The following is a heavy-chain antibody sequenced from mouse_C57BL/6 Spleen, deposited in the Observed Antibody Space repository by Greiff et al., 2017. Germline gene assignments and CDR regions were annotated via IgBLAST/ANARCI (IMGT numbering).Heavy chain of an antibody. J-gene: IGHJ1*03. Sequence: DVHLVESGPGLVKPSQSLSLTCSVTGYSITSGYYWNWIRQFPGNKLEWMGYISYDGSNNYNPSLKNRISITRDTSKNQFFLKLNSVTTEDTATYYCARDRGSYWYFDVWGTGTTVTVSS. CDR3: ARDRGSYWYFDV. D-gene: IGHD3-1*01. CDR1: GYSITSGYY. V-gene: IGHV3-6*01. CDR2: ISYDGSN.